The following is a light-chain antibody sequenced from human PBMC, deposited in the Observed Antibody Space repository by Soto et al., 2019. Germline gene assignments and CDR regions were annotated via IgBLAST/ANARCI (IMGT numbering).Light chain of an antibody. CDR1: QTISRN. CDR3: QQTYSTPFT. Sequence: DIQMTQSPSSLSASVGDTITITCRASQTISRNLNWYQQKPGKAPKLLIHAASNLHSGVPSRFSGSGSGTDFTLTISSLQPEDSATYYCQQTYSTPFTFGGGTTVEI. J-gene: IGKJ4*01. V-gene: IGKV1-39*01. CDR2: AAS.